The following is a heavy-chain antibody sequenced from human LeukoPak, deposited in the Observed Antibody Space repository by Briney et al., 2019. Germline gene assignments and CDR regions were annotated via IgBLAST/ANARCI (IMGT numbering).Heavy chain of an antibody. CDR2: IYTSGST. Sequence: PSETLSLTCTVSGGSISSYHWSWIRQPAGKGLEWIGRIYTSGSTNYNPSLKSRVTMSVDTSKNQFSLKLSSVTAADTAVCYCARDISDYGDYARWFDPWGQGTLVTVSS. V-gene: IGHV4-4*07. CDR3: ARDISDYGDYARWFDP. CDR1: GGSISSYH. D-gene: IGHD4-17*01. J-gene: IGHJ5*02.